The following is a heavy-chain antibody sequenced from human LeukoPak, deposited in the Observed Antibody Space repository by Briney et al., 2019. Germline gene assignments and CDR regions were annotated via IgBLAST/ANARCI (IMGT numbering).Heavy chain of an antibody. CDR2: ISDNGGNT. CDR1: GFTFSIYG. Sequence: PGGSLRLSCAASGFTFSIYGMGWVRQAPGKGLEWVSSISDNGGNTYYADSVKGRFTISRDNSKNTLYLQMNSLRAEDTAVYYCARPQTYYYYYMDVWGKGTTVTVSS. V-gene: IGHV3-23*01. J-gene: IGHJ6*03. CDR3: ARPQTYYYYYMDV.